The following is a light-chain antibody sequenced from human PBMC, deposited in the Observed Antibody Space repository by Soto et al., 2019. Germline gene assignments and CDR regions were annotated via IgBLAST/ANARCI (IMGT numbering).Light chain of an antibody. CDR1: SSDVGGYNY. J-gene: IGLJ2*01. V-gene: IGLV2-11*01. CDR3: CSYAGSYVV. CDR2: DVS. Sequence: ALTQPRSMSGSPGPAVTISCTGTSSDVGGYNYVSWYQQHPGKAPKLMIYDVSKRPSGVPDRFSGSKSGNTASLTISGLQAEDEADYYCCSYAGSYVVFGGGTKVTVL.